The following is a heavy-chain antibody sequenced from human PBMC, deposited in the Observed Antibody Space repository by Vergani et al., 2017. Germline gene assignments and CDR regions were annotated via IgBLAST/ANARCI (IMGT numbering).Heavy chain of an antibody. CDR3: ARRNSYGFRGRRLYY. J-gene: IGHJ4*02. CDR2: INHSGST. CDR1: GGSFSGYY. D-gene: IGHD5-18*01. V-gene: IGHV4-34*01. Sequence: QVQLQQWGAGLLKPSETLSLTCAVYGGSFSGYYWSWIRQPPGKGLEWIGEINHSGSTNYNPSLKSRVTISVDTSKNPFSLKLSSVTAADTAVYYCARRNSYGFRGRRLYYWGQGTLVTVSS.